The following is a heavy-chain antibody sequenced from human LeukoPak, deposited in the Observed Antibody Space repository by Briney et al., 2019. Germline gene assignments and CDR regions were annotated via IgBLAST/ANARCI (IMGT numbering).Heavy chain of an antibody. V-gene: IGHV1-2*02. D-gene: IGHD3-9*01. CDR1: GYTFTGYY. CDR2: INPNSGGT. CDR3: ARDLIGYDTLTGYYT. Sequence: ASVKVSCKASGYTFTGYYMHWVRQAPGQGLEWMGWINPNSGGTNYAQKFQGRVTMTRDASISTAYMELSRLRSDDTAVYYCARDLIGYDTLTGYYTWGQGTLVTVSS. J-gene: IGHJ5*02.